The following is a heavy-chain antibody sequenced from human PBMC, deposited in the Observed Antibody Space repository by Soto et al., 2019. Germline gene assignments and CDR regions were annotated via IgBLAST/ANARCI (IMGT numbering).Heavy chain of an antibody. CDR2: INAGNGNT. V-gene: IGHV1-3*05. J-gene: IGHJ4*02. Sequence: QVQLAQSGAEEKKPGASVKVSCKASGYTFTGYAMHWVRQAPGQRLEWMGWINAGNGNTKYSQKFQGRVTITGDTSASTAYMELSTLRSEDTAVYYCARAVAVPADFDYWGQGTLVTVSS. CDR3: ARAVAVPADFDY. D-gene: IGHD6-19*01. CDR1: GYTFTGYA.